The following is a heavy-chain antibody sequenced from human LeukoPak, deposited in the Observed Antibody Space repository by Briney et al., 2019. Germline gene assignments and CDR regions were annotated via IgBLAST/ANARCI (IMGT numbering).Heavy chain of an antibody. CDR3: ARDRGLHAFDI. D-gene: IGHD2-15*01. J-gene: IGHJ3*02. V-gene: IGHV3-23*01. CDR2: IIGSGGGT. CDR1: GFTFSNYV. Sequence: GGSLRLSCTASGFTFSNYVMSWVRQAPGKGPEWFSGIIGSGGGTYYADSVKGRFTISRDNSKNSLYLQMNSLRAEDTAVYYCARDRGLHAFDIWGQGTMVTVSS.